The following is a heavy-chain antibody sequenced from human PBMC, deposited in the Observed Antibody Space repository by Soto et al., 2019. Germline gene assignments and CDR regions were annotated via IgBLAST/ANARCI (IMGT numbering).Heavy chain of an antibody. Sequence: QLQLVQSGAEVKKPGSSVKVSCQAPGGNFSSNGIRWVRQAPGQGLELMGGIIPTFGTTNYAHKFRGRVTITADESTGTAYLELSSLRSDDTAVYYCAGASDSNWYNWLDPWGQGALVSVSS. CDR3: AGASDSNWYNWLDP. V-gene: IGHV1-69*01. D-gene: IGHD5-18*01. CDR1: GGNFSSNG. CDR2: IIPTFGTT. J-gene: IGHJ5*02.